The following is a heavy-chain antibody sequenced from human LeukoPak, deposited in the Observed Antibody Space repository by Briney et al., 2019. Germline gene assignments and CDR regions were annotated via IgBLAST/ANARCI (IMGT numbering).Heavy chain of an antibody. CDR2: ISGSGGST. CDR1: GFTFSSYA. J-gene: IGHJ4*02. Sequence: GGSLRLSCADSGFTFSSYAMSWVRQAPGKGLEWVSAISGSGGSTYYADSVKGRFTISRDNSKNTLYLQMNSLRAEDTAVYYCAKDLAAYSSSSWFDYWGQGTLVTVSS. D-gene: IGHD6-6*01. CDR3: AKDLAAYSSSSWFDY. V-gene: IGHV3-23*01.